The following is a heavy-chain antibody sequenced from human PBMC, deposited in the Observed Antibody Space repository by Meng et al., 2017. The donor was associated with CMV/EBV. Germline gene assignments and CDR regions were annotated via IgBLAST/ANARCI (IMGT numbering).Heavy chain of an antibody. D-gene: IGHD6-13*01. Sequence: GESLKISCAASGFTVSSNYMSWVRQAPGKGLEWVSVIYSGGSTYYADSVKGRFTISRDNSKNTLYLQMNSLRAEDTAVYYCARERIAAAGTDDFDIWGQGTMVTVSS. CDR1: GFTVSSNY. CDR2: IYSGGST. V-gene: IGHV3-66*02. J-gene: IGHJ3*02. CDR3: ARERIAAAGTDDFDI.